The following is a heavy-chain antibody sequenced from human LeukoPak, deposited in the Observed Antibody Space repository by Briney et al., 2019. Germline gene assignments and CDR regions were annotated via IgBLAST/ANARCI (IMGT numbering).Heavy chain of an antibody. CDR2: ISGSGGST. Sequence: GRSLRLSYAASGFTVSSYSASWVRQAPGKGLEWVSVISGSGGSTYYADSVKRRFTISRDNSKNTLYLQMNSLRAEDTAIYYCAKDRGFDSSGYYPDYWGQGTLVTVSS. CDR1: GFTVSSYS. J-gene: IGHJ4*02. V-gene: IGHV3-23*01. CDR3: AKDRGFDSSGYYPDY. D-gene: IGHD3-22*01.